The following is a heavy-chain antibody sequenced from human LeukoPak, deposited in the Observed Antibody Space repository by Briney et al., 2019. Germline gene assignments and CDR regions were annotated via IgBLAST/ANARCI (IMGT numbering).Heavy chain of an antibody. V-gene: IGHV3-53*01. D-gene: IGHD2-15*01. CDR1: GFTFGNYG. CDR2: IYSGGST. Sequence: GGSLRLSCAASGFTFGNYGMHWVRQAPGKGLEWVSVIYSGGSTYYADSVKGRFTISRDNSKNTLYLQMNSLRAEDTAVYYCARELVVAAQGALGYWGQGTLVTVSS. CDR3: ARELVVAAQGALGY. J-gene: IGHJ4*02.